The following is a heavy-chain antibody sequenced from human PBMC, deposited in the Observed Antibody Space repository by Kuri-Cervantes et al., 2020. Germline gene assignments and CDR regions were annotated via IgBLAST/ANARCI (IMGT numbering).Heavy chain of an antibody. CDR2: IYYSGST. D-gene: IGHD3-22*01. CDR1: GVSIHGGMNY. Sequence: SDPLSLTCADSGVSIHGGMNYWTGVRQTPGKGLEWIGSIYYSGSTYYNLSLKSRVTMSVDTSKNQFSLKLSSVTAADTVVYYCARGFEDSDGYYLTAYYYYYVDFWGKGATVTVSS. V-gene: IGHV4-39*01. CDR3: ARGFEDSDGYYLTAYYYYYVDF. J-gene: IGHJ6*03.